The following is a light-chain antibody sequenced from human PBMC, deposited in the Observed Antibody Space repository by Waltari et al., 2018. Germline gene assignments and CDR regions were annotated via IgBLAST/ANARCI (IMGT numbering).Light chain of an antibody. Sequence: QSALTQPRSVSGSPGQSVTISCTGTSSDVDCSDYVSWYQRYPGKGHKPIIYDVSKSPLGGPNRFSGFKSRYTASLTISGLLADDEADYYCCSYAGSYTYVFVTGTKVTFL. CDR3: CSYAGSYTYV. CDR2: DVS. CDR1: SSDVDCSDY. V-gene: IGLV2-11*01. J-gene: IGLJ1*01.